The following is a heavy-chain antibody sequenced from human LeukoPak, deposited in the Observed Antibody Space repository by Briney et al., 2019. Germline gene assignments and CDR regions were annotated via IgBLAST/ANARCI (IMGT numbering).Heavy chain of an antibody. D-gene: IGHD3-10*01. Sequence: GGSLRLSCAASGFTFSSYWMSWVRQAPGKGVEWVANIKQDGSEKYYVDSVKGRFTISRDNAKNSLYLQMNSLRAEDTAVYYCARVYGSGSHTLSYFDYWGQGTLVTVSS. CDR1: GFTFSSYW. J-gene: IGHJ4*02. CDR3: ARVYGSGSHTLSYFDY. V-gene: IGHV3-7*01. CDR2: IKQDGSEK.